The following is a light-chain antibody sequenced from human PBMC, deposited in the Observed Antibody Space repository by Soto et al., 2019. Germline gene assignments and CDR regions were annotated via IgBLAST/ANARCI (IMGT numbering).Light chain of an antibody. CDR1: QSLLFSNGNTY. CDR3: MQGTYWRPRK. V-gene: IGKV2-30*01. Sequence: DVVMTQSPLSLRVTLGQPASISCRSSQSLLFSNGNTYLNWFQQRPGQSPRRLIYKVSNRDSGVPDRLSGSGSGTDFTLTISRVESQDVGVYYCMQGTYWRPRKLGQGIKV. CDR2: KVS. J-gene: IGKJ1*01.